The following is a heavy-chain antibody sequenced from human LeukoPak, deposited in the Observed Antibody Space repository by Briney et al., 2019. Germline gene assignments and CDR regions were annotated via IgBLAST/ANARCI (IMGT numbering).Heavy chain of an antibody. D-gene: IGHD6-19*01. J-gene: IGHJ4*02. CDR3: ARGRQWLVGGSYY. CDR2: INPNSGGT. CDR1: GYIFPDYY. V-gene: IGHV1-2*02. Sequence: AAVKVTHTSSGYIFPDYYIHRVRQAPGQGLEWMGWINPNSGGTNYAQKFQGRITMTRDTSISTTYMELSRLISDDTAVYYCARGRQWLVGGSYYWGQGPLILVS.